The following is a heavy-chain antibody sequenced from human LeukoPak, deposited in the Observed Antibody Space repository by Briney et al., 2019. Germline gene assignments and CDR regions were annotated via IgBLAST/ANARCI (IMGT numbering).Heavy chain of an antibody. D-gene: IGHD3-22*01. CDR3: ARGRADSSGHLTNCFDP. CDR2: TNHSGST. V-gene: IGHV4-34*01. J-gene: IGHJ5*02. CDR1: GGSFSGYY. Sequence: SETLSLTCAVYGGSFSGYYWSWIRQPPGKGLGWVGKTNHSGSTHYNPHLKSRLALSVDTSKNQFSLKLSSVTAADTAVYCCARGRADSSGHLTNCFDPWGQGTLVTLSS.